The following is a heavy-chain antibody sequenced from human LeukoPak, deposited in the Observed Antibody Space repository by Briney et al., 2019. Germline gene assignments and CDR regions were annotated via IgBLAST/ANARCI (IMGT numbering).Heavy chain of an antibody. CDR2: IKSKTDGGTT. CDR1: GFTFSNAW. D-gene: IGHD2-15*01. Sequence: GGSLRLSCAASGFTFSNAWLSWVRQAPGRGLEWVGRIKSKTDGGTTDYAAPVKGRFTISRDDSKNTLYLQMNSLKTEDTAVYYCTTDFRFGSGGSCPFDYWGQGTLVTVSS. J-gene: IGHJ4*02. V-gene: IGHV3-15*01. CDR3: TTDFRFGSGGSCPFDY.